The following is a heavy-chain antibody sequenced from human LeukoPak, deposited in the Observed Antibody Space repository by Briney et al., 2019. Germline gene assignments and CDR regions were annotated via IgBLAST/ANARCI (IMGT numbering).Heavy chain of an antibody. Sequence: SETLSLTCAVYGGSFSGYYWSWIRQPPGKGLEWIGEINHSGSANYNPSLKSRVTISVDTSKNQFSLKLSSVTAADTAVYYCALTLGHDVFDIWGQGTMVTVSS. CDR3: ALTLGHDVFDI. V-gene: IGHV4-34*01. CDR2: INHSGSA. D-gene: IGHD3-10*01. CDR1: GGSFSGYY. J-gene: IGHJ3*02.